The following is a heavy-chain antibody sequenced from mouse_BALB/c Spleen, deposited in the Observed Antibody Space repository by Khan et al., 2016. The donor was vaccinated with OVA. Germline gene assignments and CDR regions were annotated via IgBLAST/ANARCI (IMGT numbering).Heavy chain of an antibody. Sequence: EVELVESGGGLLKPGGSLKLSCAASGFAFSSYSMSWVRQTPEKRLEWVATITSGGSYTYYPDSVKGRFTISRDNAKNTLYLQMSSLKSEDTAMYYCTRDRNYYGSSFYFDYWGQGTTLTVSS. CDR2: ITSGGSYT. CDR3: TRDRNYYGSSFYFDY. J-gene: IGHJ2*01. CDR1: GFAFSSYS. V-gene: IGHV5-6-4*01. D-gene: IGHD1-1*01.